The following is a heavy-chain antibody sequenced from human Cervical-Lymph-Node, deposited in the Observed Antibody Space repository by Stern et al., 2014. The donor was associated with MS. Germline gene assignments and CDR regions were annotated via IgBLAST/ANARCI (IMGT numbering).Heavy chain of an antibody. CDR3: ARDWFLDY. J-gene: IGHJ4*02. D-gene: IGHD3-10*01. Sequence: EMQLVESGGGLVKPGGSLRLSCAASGFTLNTYSMNWVRPAPGKGLEWVSSISYSSSYIFYADSVKGRFTVSRDNGKNSLYLQMNSLRAEDTAVYYCARDWFLDYWGRGTLVTVSS. CDR1: GFTLNTYS. V-gene: IGHV3-21*01. CDR2: ISYSSSYI.